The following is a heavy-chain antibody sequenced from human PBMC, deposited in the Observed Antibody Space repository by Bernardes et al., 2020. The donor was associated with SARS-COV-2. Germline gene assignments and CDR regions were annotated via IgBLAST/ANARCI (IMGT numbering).Heavy chain of an antibody. V-gene: IGHV4-39*01. Sequence: ETLSLTCTVSGGSISSGNSYFWAWIRQPPGKGLEWIGSIRYSGSTHYNPSLQSRVTMSRDTSKNQFSLKVNSVTAADTAVYFCARYFDASGLASFDYWGQGTLVTVSS. D-gene: IGHD3-16*01. CDR1: GGSISSGNSYF. CDR3: ARYFDASGLASFDY. J-gene: IGHJ4*02. CDR2: IRYSGST.